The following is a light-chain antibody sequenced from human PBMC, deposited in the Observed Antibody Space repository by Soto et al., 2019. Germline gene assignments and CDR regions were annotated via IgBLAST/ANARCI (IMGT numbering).Light chain of an antibody. CDR1: SSDVGGNNY. CDR2: DVS. V-gene: IGLV2-11*01. CDR3: CSYAGSYFYV. J-gene: IGLJ1*01. Sequence: QSALTQPRSVSGSPGQSVTISCTGTSSDVGGNNYVSWYQQHPGKAPKLMIYDVSKRPSGVPDRFSGSKSGNTASLTISGLKAEDEADYYCCSYAGSYFYVFGTGTKLTVL.